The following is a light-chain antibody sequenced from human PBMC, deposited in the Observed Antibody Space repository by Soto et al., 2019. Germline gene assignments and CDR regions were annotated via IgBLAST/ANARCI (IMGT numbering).Light chain of an antibody. J-gene: IGKJ5*01. V-gene: IGKV1-9*01. CDR3: QQLNTYPIT. CDR2: TAS. CDR1: QGISRD. Sequence: DIQLTQSPSFLSASVGDGVTITCRASQGISRDLARYQQKPGKAPNLLINTASTLQTGVPSRFSGSGSGTEFTLTISSLQPEDVATYYCQQLNTYPITFGQGTRLEIK.